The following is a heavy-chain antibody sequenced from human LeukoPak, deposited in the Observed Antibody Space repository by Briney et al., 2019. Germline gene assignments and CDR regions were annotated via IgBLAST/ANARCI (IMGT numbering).Heavy chain of an antibody. J-gene: IGHJ5*02. CDR1: GYTFTGYY. CDR3: ARSEQADFWSGLTVNWFDP. V-gene: IGHV1-2*02. Sequence: ASVKVSCKASGYTFTGYYMHRVRQAPGQGLEWIGWINPNSGGTNYAQKFQGRVTMTRDTSISTAYMELSRLRSDDTAVYYCARSEQADFWSGLTVNWFDPWGQGTLVTVSS. CDR2: INPNSGGT. D-gene: IGHD3-3*01.